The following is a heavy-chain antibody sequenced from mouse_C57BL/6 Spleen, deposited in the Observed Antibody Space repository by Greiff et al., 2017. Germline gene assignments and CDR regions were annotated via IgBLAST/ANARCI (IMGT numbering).Heavy chain of an antibody. Sequence: VQLQQSGPELVKPGASVKISCKASGYTFTDYYMNWVKQSHGKSLEWIGDINPNNGGTSYNQKFKGKATLTVDKSSSTAYMELRSLTSEDSAVYYCARNPWYFDVWGTGTTVTVSS. V-gene: IGHV1-26*01. CDR2: INPNNGGT. CDR3: ARNPWYFDV. CDR1: GYTFTDYY. J-gene: IGHJ1*03.